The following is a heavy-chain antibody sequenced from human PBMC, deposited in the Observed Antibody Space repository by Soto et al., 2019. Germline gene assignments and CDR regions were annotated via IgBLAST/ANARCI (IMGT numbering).Heavy chain of an antibody. J-gene: IGHJ4*02. Sequence: SETLSLTCSVSGGTINSGDYFWSWIRQPPGKGLEWIGSIFYTGSTYYSPSLKSRASMSMDTSKNLFSLTLDSVSAADTAVYYCSRDVIPNSSSPFVIGQWGRGNLVTVSS. CDR3: SRDVIPNSSSPFVIGQ. V-gene: IGHV4-30-4*02. CDR2: IFYTGST. D-gene: IGHD6-6*01. CDR1: GGTINSGDYF.